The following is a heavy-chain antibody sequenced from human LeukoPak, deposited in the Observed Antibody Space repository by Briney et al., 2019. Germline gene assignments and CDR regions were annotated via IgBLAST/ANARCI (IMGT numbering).Heavy chain of an antibody. Sequence: ASVKLSCKASGVTFSSYAISWVRQAPGQGLEWMGRIIPIFGIANYAQKFQGRVTITADKSTSTAYMELSSLRSEDTAVYYCASEYSSSWYYYWGQGTLVTVSS. D-gene: IGHD6-13*01. V-gene: IGHV1-69*04. CDR3: ASEYSSSWYYY. J-gene: IGHJ4*02. CDR2: IIPIFGIA. CDR1: GVTFSSYA.